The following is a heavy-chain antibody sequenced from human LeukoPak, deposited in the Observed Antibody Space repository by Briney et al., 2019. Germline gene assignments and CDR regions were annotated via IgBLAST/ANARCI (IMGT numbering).Heavy chain of an antibody. Sequence: PGGSLRLSCAASGFTFSSYAMSWVRQAPGRGLEWVSAITDTGGGTYYADSVKRRFTISRDNSKNTLYLQMNSLRAEDTAVYYCAKDSRIVPAATEFDYWSQGTLVTVSS. V-gene: IGHV3-23*01. CDR2: ITDTGGGT. D-gene: IGHD2-2*01. CDR1: GFTFSSYA. J-gene: IGHJ4*02. CDR3: AKDSRIVPAATEFDY.